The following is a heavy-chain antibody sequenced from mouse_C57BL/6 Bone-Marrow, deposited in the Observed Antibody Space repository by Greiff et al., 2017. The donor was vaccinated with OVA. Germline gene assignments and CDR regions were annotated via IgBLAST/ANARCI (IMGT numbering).Heavy chain of an antibody. J-gene: IGHJ4*01. CDR2: INYDGSST. D-gene: IGHD3-3*01. Sequence: EVHLVESEGGLVQPGSSMKLSCTASGFTFSDYYMAWVRQVPEKGLEWVANINYDGSSTYYLDSLKSRFIISRDNAKNILYLQMSSLKSEDTATYYCAREGTFYAMDYWGQGTSVTVSS. CDR1: GFTFSDYY. V-gene: IGHV5-16*01. CDR3: AREGTFYAMDY.